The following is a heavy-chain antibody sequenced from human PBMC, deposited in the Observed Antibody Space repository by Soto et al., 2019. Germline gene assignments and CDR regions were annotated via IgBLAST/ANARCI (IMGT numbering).Heavy chain of an antibody. J-gene: IGHJ4*02. V-gene: IGHV4-4*07. CDR1: GGSISHDY. CDR2: VVSGGTS. Sequence: QVHLQESGPALVKASETLSLICTVSGGSISHDYWSWVRQSADKGLEWIGRVVSGGTSDYNPSLNGRVSMSVDTFNNQFSLQVPSVPAADTAMYYCARGPCGGGSCYSDLFAETGFDSWGQGTLVTVSS. CDR3: ARGPCGGGSCYSDLFAETGFDS. D-gene: IGHD2-15*01.